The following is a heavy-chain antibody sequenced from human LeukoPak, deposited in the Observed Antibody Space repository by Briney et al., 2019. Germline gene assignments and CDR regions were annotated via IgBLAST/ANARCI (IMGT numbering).Heavy chain of an antibody. V-gene: IGHV1-8*01. J-gene: IGHJ3*02. Sequence: ASVKVSCKASGYTFTSYDINWGRQATGQGLEWMGWMNPNSGNTGYAQKFQGRVTMTRNISITTAYMELTDLRSEDTAVYYCARVTAAGTWTFDIWGQGTTVTVSS. CDR3: ARVTAAGTWTFDI. CDR2: MNPNSGNT. CDR1: GYTFTSYD. D-gene: IGHD6-13*01.